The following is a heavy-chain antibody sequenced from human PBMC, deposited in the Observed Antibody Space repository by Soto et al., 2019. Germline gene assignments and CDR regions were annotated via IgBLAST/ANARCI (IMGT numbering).Heavy chain of an antibody. CDR2: IIPIFGTA. J-gene: IGHJ6*02. Sequence: SVKVSCKASGGTFSSYAISWVRQAPGQGLEWMGGIIPIFGTANYAQKFQGRVTITADESTSTAYMELSSLRSEDTAVYYCARTGYSSSWGILRYYGMDVWGQGTTVTVSS. CDR1: GGTFSSYA. CDR3: ARTGYSSSWGILRYYGMDV. D-gene: IGHD6-13*01. V-gene: IGHV1-69*13.